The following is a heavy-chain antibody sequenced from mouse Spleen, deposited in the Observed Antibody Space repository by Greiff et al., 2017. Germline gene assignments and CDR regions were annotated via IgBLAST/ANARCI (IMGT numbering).Heavy chain of an antibody. D-gene: IGHD2-10*02. Sequence: QVQLKQSGPELVKPGASVKLSCKASGYTFTSYDINWVQQRPGQGLEWIGRIYRRDGSTKYNEKFKGKATLTVDTSSSPAYMELHSLTSEDAAVYFCARRGYGNPFAYWGQGTLVTVSA. CDR2: IYRRDGST. CDR3: ARRGYGNPFAY. V-gene: IGHV1-85*01. J-gene: IGHJ3*01. CDR1: GYTFTSYD.